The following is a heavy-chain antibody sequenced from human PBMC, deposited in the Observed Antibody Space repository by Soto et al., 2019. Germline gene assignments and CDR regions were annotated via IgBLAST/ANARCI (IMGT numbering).Heavy chain of an antibody. D-gene: IGHD6-13*01. CDR1: GFTFSSFG. Sequence: QVQLVESGGGVVQPGRSLRLSCAASGFTFSSFGMHWVRQAPGKGLEWVALIWNDGSNKYYGDSVKGRFTISRDNSKNTLYLQMNSRRAEDTAVYYCARGSPEQDYWGQGTLVTVSS. V-gene: IGHV3-33*01. J-gene: IGHJ4*02. CDR2: IWNDGSNK. CDR3: ARGSPEQDY.